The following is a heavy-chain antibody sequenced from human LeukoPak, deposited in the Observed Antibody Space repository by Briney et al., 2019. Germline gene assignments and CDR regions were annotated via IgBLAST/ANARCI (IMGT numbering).Heavy chain of an antibody. CDR3: ARGPIAVAGTFYYYYGMDV. Sequence: PSETLSLTCTVSGGSLSSYYWSWVRQPPGKGLEWIGYIYYSGSTNYNPSLKSRVTISVDTSKNQFSLKLSSVTAADTAVYYCARGPIAVAGTFYYYYGMDVWGQGTTVTVSS. V-gene: IGHV4-59*08. J-gene: IGHJ6*02. CDR2: IYYSGST. CDR1: GGSLSSYY. D-gene: IGHD6-19*01.